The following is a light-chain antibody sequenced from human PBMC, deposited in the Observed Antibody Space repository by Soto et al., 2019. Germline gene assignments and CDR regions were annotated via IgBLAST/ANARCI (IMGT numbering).Light chain of an antibody. CDR2: EVS. CDR3: SSYTSTSTLGV. Sequence: QSALTQPASESGSPGQSITISCTGTSSDVGGYNYVSWYQQHPGNAPKLMISEVSNRPSGISNRFSGSKSANTAFLTISGLQPEDEADYYCSSYTSTSTLGVFGTGTKLTVL. J-gene: IGLJ1*01. V-gene: IGLV2-14*01. CDR1: SSDVGGYNY.